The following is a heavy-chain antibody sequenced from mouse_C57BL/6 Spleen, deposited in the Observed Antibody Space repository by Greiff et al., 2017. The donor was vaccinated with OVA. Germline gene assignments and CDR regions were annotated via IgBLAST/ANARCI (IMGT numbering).Heavy chain of an antibody. Sequence: QVQLQQPGAELVKPGASVKMSCKASGYTFTSYWITWVKQRPGQGLEWIGDIYPGSGSTNYNEKFKSKATLTVDTSSSTACMQLSSLTSEDSAVYYCARRGLGYFDVWGTGTTVTVSS. D-gene: IGHD2-4*01. CDR2: IYPGSGST. J-gene: IGHJ1*03. V-gene: IGHV1-55*01. CDR1: GYTFTSYW. CDR3: ARRGLGYFDV.